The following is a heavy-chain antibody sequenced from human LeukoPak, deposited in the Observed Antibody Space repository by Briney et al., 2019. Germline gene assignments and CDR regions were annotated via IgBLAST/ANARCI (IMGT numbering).Heavy chain of an antibody. V-gene: IGHV1-2*02. J-gene: IGHJ6*02. D-gene: IGHD3-3*01. Sequence: GASVKVSCKASGYTFTGYYMHWVRQAPGQGLEWMGWINPNSGGTNYAQKFQGSVTMTRDTSISTAYMELSRLRSDDTAVYYCARVLRFLEWLSSFYYYGMDVWGQGTTVTVSS. CDR2: INPNSGGT. CDR1: GYTFTGYY. CDR3: ARVLRFLEWLSSFYYYGMDV.